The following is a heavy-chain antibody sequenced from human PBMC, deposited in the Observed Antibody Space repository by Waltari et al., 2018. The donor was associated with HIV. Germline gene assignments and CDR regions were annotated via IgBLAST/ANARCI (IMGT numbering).Heavy chain of an antibody. CDR1: GGSIPRHS. D-gene: IGHD2-2*01. J-gene: IGHJ3*02. V-gene: IGHV4-4*07. Sequence: QLQLQESGPGLVTSSETLSLTSTVSGGSIPRHSWRWIRQPPAKGLEWIGRIYSSGSTSYNPSLKSRVTMSVDTSKNQISLNLTSVTAADTAVYSCARTSCTSTSCPKSDTFDIWGRGTMVTVSS. CDR2: IYSSGST. CDR3: ARTSCTSTSCPKSDTFDI.